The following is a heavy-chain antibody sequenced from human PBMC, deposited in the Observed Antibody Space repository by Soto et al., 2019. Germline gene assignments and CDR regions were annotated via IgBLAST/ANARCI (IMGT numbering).Heavy chain of an antibody. V-gene: IGHV1-18*01. CDR1: GYTFTDYG. CDR3: ARDLLSGSGTHHQH. CDR2: ISDYSGNT. Sequence: ASVKVSCKTSGYTFTDYGISWMRQARGQGLEWMGWISDYSGNTKYARQFQGRLILTTDRSTNEASMELRSLTSDDTGVYFCARDLLSGSGTHHQHWGQGTQVTVSS. J-gene: IGHJ1*01. D-gene: IGHD3-10*01.